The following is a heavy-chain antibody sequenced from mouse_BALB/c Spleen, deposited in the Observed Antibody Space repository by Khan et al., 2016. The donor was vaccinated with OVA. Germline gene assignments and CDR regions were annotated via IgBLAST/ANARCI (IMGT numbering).Heavy chain of an antibody. Sequence: EVQLQELGPGLVKPSQSLSLTCTVTGYSITSNYAWSWIRQFPGNKLEWMGYISYSGSTNYNPSLKSRISVTRDTSENQFFLQLNSVTTEDTATYYCVRPNYYGYALDYWGQGTSVTVSS. D-gene: IGHD1-1*01. CDR2: ISYSGST. V-gene: IGHV3-2*02. CDR1: GYSITSNYA. J-gene: IGHJ4*01. CDR3: VRPNYYGYALDY.